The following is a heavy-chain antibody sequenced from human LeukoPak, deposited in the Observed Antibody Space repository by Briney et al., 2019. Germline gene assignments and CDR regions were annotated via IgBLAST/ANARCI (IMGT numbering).Heavy chain of an antibody. CDR2: ISGSGGST. J-gene: IGHJ4*02. CDR1: GFTFSSYA. Sequence: GGSLRLSCAASGFTFSSYAMSWVRQAPGKGLEWVSAISGSGGSTYYADSVKGRFTISRDNSKNTLYLQMNSLRAEDTAVYYCAKQGPTPWLVPRDYFDYWGQGTLVTVSS. V-gene: IGHV3-23*01. CDR3: AKQGPTPWLVPRDYFDY. D-gene: IGHD6-19*01.